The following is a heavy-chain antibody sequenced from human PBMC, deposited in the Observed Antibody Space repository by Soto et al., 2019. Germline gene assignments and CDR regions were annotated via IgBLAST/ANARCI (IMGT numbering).Heavy chain of an antibody. Sequence: GGSLRLSWAASGFTVSSNYMSWVRQAPGKGLEWVSVIYSGGSTYYADSVKGRFTISRDNSKNTLYLQMNSLRAEDTAVYYCARDYSYGSGSYYNLKGAFDIWGQGTMVTVSS. J-gene: IGHJ3*02. D-gene: IGHD3-10*01. CDR3: ARDYSYGSGSYYNLKGAFDI. CDR2: IYSGGST. CDR1: GFTVSSNY. V-gene: IGHV3-66*01.